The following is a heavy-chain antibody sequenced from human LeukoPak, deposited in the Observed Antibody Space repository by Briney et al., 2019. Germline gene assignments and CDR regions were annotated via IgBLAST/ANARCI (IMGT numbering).Heavy chain of an antibody. CDR3: AKDHYDFWSGYYVGFDY. J-gene: IGHJ4*02. D-gene: IGHD3-3*01. Sequence: PGGPLRLSCAASGFTFSSYGMHWVRQAPGKGLEWVAFIRYDGSNKYYADSVKGRFTISRDNSKNTLYLQMNSLRAEDTAVYYCAKDHYDFWSGYYVGFDYWGQGTLVTVSS. V-gene: IGHV3-30*02. CDR1: GFTFSSYG. CDR2: IRYDGSNK.